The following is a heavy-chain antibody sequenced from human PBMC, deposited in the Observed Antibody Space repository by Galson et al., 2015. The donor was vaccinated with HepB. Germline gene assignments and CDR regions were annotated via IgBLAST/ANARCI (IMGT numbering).Heavy chain of an antibody. V-gene: IGHV3-30-3*01. D-gene: IGHD6-19*01. CDR2: ISYDGSDK. CDR1: AFTFSSYA. J-gene: IGHJ4*02. Sequence: SLRLSCAASAFTFSSYAMHWVRQAPGKGLEWVAAISYDGSDKYYADSVKGRFTISRDNSKNTLYLQMNSLRAEDTAVYYCAGPRSIAVAGTPYYFDYWGQGTLVTVSS. CDR3: AGPRSIAVAGTPYYFDY.